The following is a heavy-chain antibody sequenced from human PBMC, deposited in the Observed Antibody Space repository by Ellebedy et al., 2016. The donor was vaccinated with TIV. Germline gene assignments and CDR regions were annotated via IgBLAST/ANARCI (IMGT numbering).Heavy chain of an antibody. CDR3: ARDGAYGDYAPGQYGMDV. CDR1: GFSFSSYW. V-gene: IGHV3-7*03. J-gene: IGHJ6*02. D-gene: IGHD4-17*01. CDR2: IRQDGTK. Sequence: GGSLRLSCAAYGFSFSSYWMSWVRQAPGKGLEWVANIRQDGTKNLVDSVKGRFTISRDNAHNSLYLQMNSLRVEDTAVYYCARDGAYGDYAPGQYGMDVWGQGTTVIVS.